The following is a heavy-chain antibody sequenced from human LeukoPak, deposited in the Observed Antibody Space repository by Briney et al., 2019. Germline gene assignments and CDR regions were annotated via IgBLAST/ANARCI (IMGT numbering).Heavy chain of an antibody. D-gene: IGHD2-2*01. Sequence: GGSLRLSCAASGFTFSDYWMHWVRQAPGKGLVGVSRINSDGRITSYADSVKGRFTISRDNAKNSLYLQMNSLRAEDTAVYYCAKAHIVVVPAANTQNYYYYYYMDVWGKGTTVTVSS. V-gene: IGHV3-74*01. CDR1: GFTFSDYW. CDR3: AKAHIVVVPAANTQNYYYYYYMDV. CDR2: INSDGRIT. J-gene: IGHJ6*03.